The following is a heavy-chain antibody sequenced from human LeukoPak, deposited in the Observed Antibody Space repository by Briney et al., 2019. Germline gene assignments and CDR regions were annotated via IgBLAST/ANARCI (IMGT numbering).Heavy chain of an antibody. V-gene: IGHV1-18*01. CDR3: AREMVVVVPAGTRTDFDY. CDR1: GYTFTSYG. J-gene: IGHJ4*02. D-gene: IGHD2-2*01. CDR2: ISAYNGNT. Sequence: ASVKVSRKASGYTFTSYGISWVRQAPGQGLEWMGWISAYNGNTNYAQKLQGRVTMTTDTSTSTAYMELRSLRSDDTAVYYCAREMVVVVPAGTRTDFDYWGQGTLVTVSS.